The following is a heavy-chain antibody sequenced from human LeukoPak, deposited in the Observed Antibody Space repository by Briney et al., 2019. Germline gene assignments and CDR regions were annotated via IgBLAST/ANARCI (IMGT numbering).Heavy chain of an antibody. CDR2: ISYDGSNK. V-gene: IGHV3-30*04. D-gene: IGHD2-15*01. CDR1: GFTFSSYA. J-gene: IGHJ4*02. CDR3: ARDDSRDIVVVVAANDY. Sequence: GGSLRLSCAASGFTFSSYAMHWLRQAPGKGLEGVAVISYDGSNKYYADSVKGRFTISRDNSKNTLYLQMNSLRAEDTAVYYCARDDSRDIVVVVAANDYWGQGTMVTVSS.